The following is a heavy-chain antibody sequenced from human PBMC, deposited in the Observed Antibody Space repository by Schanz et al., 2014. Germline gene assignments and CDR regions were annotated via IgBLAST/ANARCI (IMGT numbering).Heavy chain of an antibody. D-gene: IGHD5-12*01. CDR1: GYTFSSYG. CDR3: ARDFSAYVGNYFDY. J-gene: IGHJ4*02. V-gene: IGHV1-18*01. Sequence: QVQLVQSGAAVKKPGASVKVSCKASGYTFSSYGITWVRQAPGQGLEWMGWINGYNGHTLYAQKFQGRVTMTTDTSTSTSYMELTSLRFDDTAVYYCARDFSAYVGNYFDYWGEGTLGTVSS. CDR2: INGYNGHT.